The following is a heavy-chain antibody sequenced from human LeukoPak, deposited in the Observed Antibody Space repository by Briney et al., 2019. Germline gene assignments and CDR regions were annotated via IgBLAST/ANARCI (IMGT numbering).Heavy chain of an antibody. Sequence: GGSLRLSCAASGFTFSSYAMSWVRQAPGKGLEWVSAISGSGGSTYYADSAKGRFTISRDNSKNTLYLQMNSLRAEDTAVYYCAKNDAPYGDHPGTLDYWGQGTLVTVSS. J-gene: IGHJ4*02. CDR2: ISGSGGST. D-gene: IGHD2-21*02. CDR1: GFTFSSYA. V-gene: IGHV3-23*01. CDR3: AKNDAPYGDHPGTLDY.